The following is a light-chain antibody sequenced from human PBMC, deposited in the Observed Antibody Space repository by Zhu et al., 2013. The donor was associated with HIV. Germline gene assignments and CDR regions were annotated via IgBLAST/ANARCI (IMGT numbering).Light chain of an antibody. V-gene: IGKV3-11*01. Sequence: ETVLTQSPGTLSLSPGERATLSCRASQSVSSSHLAWYQQKPGQAPRLLIYDASNRATGIPARFSGSGSGTDFTLTISSLEPEDFAVYYCQQRSNWPTFGGGTKVEIK. CDR2: DAS. CDR3: QQRSNWPT. J-gene: IGKJ4*01. CDR1: QSVSSSH.